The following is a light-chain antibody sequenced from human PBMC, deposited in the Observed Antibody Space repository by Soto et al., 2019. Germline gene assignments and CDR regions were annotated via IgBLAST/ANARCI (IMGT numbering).Light chain of an antibody. CDR2: RTS. V-gene: IGKV3-15*01. CDR3: QQYNNWPRAT. CDR1: QSISTN. J-gene: IGKJ4*01. Sequence: ETVMTQSPATLSVSPGERATLSCRASQSISTNLAWYQQKPGQAPRLIMFRTSTRATGVPARFSGSGSGTEFNMTISSLQSEDFAVYYCQQYNNWPRATFGGGTKVEIK.